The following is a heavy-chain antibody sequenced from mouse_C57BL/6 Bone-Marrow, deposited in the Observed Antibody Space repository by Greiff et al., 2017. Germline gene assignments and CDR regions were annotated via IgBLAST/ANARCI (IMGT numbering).Heavy chain of an antibody. CDR1: GYTFPAYT. V-gene: IGHV1-62-2*01. Sequence: QVQLQQSGAELVKPGASVKLSCKASGYTFPAYTIHWVKQRSGQGLEWIGWFYPGSGSLTTTEKFKDKATLTADKSSSTVYMELSRLTSEDSAVYFCARHENDYTWFDYWGQGTLVTVSA. CDR2: FYPGSGSL. CDR3: ARHENDYTWFDY. J-gene: IGHJ3*01. D-gene: IGHD2-4*01.